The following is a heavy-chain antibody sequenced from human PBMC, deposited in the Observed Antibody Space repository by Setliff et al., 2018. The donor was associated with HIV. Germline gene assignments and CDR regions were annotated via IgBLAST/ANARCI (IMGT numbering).Heavy chain of an antibody. CDR2: ISYSGST. CDR3: ASLSQRYYYYYMDV. J-gene: IGHJ6*03. CDR1: GDSVSSGDSY. V-gene: IGHV4-31*03. Sequence: SETLSLTCIVSGDSVSSGDSYWTWIRQHPGKGLEWIGYISYSGSTYYNPSLDSRRTISLDTSKNQFPLKLSSVTAADTAVYYCASLSQRYYYYYMDVWGKGTTVTVS.